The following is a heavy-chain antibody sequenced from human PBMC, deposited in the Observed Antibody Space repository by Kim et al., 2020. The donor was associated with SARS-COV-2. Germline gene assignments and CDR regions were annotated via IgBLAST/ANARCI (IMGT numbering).Heavy chain of an antibody. V-gene: IGHV4-4*02. CDR3: ARCPGDSTSFSFDP. CDR1: GDSISSNNW. CDR2: IYHSGST. Sequence: SETLSLTCGVSGDSISSNNWWSWVRQPPGKGLEWIGKIYHSGSTNYNPSLKSRVTISVDKSKHQFSLNLNSVTAADTAVYYCARCPGDSTSFSFDPWGQGTLVTVSA. J-gene: IGHJ5*02. D-gene: IGHD6-6*01.